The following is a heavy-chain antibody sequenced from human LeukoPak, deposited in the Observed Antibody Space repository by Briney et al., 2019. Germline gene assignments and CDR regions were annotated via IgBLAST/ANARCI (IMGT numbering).Heavy chain of an antibody. J-gene: IGHJ4*02. CDR2: ISNGGTTT. Sequence: PGGSLRLSCAASGFTFSDNYMSWIRQAPGKGLKWVSYISNGGTTTKYADSVEGRFTIPRDNAKNFLYLQMSSLRAEDAAVYFCASEPRLLDHWGQGTLVTVSS. CDR1: GFTFSDNY. CDR3: ASEPRLLDH. V-gene: IGHV3-11*04. D-gene: IGHD6-25*01.